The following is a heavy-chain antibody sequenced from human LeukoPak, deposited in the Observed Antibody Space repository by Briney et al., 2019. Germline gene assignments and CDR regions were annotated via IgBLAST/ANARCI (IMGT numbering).Heavy chain of an antibody. Sequence: GGSLRLSCAASGFTFSSYSMNWVRQAPGKGLEWVSYISSSSSTIYYADSVKGRFTISRDNAKNSLYLQMNSLRAEDTAVYYCARDAARYGRAIFDYWGQGTLVTASS. CDR2: ISSSSSTI. D-gene: IGHD6-6*01. J-gene: IGHJ4*02. CDR3: ARDAARYGRAIFDY. V-gene: IGHV3-48*01. CDR1: GFTFSSYS.